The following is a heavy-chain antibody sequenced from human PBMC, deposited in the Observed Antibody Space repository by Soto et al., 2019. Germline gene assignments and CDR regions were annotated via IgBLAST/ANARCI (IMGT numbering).Heavy chain of an antibody. CDR1: GGSISSGDYY. V-gene: IGHV4-30-4*01. J-gene: IGHJ4*02. D-gene: IGHD3-22*01. CDR3: ATRLYYYDSSGYHYPFDY. CDR2: IYYSGST. Sequence: SETLSLTCTVSGGSISSGDYYWSWIRQPPGKGLEWIGYIYYSGSTYYNPSLKSRVTISVDTSKNQFSLKLSSVTAADTAVYYCATRLYYYDSSGYHYPFDYWGQGTLVTVSS.